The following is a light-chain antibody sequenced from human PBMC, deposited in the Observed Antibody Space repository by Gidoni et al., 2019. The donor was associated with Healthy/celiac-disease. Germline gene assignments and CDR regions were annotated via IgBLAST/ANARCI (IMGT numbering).Light chain of an antibody. CDR2: GAS. V-gene: IGKV3-15*01. Sequence: EIVMTQSLDTLSVSPGERATLPCRASQSVSSNLAWYQQKPGQAPRLLSYGASARATRIQGRFSGSLSGTEFTLTISSLQSEDFAVYYCQQYNNWPPYTFGQGTKLEIK. CDR1: QSVSSN. J-gene: IGKJ2*01. CDR3: QQYNNWPPYT.